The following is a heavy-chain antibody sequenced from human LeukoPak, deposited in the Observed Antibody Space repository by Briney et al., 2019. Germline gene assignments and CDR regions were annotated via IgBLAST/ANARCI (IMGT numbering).Heavy chain of an antibody. CDR2: IYYSGST. V-gene: IGHV4-59*01. J-gene: IGHJ2*01. Sequence: SETLSLTCTVSGGSISGYYWSWIRQPPGKGLEWIGYIYYSGSTNYNPSLKSRVTISVDTSKNQFSLKLSSVTAADTAVYYCARTDSSSWYWYFDLWGRGTLVTVSS. CDR3: ARTDSSSWYWYFDL. D-gene: IGHD6-13*01. CDR1: GGSISGYY.